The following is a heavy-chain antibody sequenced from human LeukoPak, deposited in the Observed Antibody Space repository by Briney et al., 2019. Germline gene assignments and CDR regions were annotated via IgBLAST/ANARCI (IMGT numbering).Heavy chain of an antibody. CDR2: ISGGGGST. CDR1: RFTFNTYA. Sequence: GGSLRLSCAASRFTFNTYAMNWVRQAPGKGLEWVSTISGGGGSTYYAHSVKGRFTISRDNSINALYLQINSLRAEDTAVYYCATGGGGSYYTYWGQGTLVTVSS. V-gene: IGHV3-23*01. J-gene: IGHJ4*02. CDR3: ATGGGGSYYTY. D-gene: IGHD1-26*01.